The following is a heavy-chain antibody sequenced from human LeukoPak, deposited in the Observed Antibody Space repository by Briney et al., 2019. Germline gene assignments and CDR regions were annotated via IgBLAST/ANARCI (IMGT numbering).Heavy chain of an antibody. J-gene: IGHJ5*02. CDR1: GGSFSGYY. Sequence: SETLSLTCAVYGGSFSGYYWSWIRQPPGKGLEWIGEINHSGSTNYNPSLKSRVTISVDTSKNQFSLKLSSVTAADTAVYYCADGLRWTGWFDPWGQGTLVTVSS. D-gene: IGHD4-23*01. CDR3: ADGLRWTGWFDP. CDR2: INHSGST. V-gene: IGHV4-34*01.